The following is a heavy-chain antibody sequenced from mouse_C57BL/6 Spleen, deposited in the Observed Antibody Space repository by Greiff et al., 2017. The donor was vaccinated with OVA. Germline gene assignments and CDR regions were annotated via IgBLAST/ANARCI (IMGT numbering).Heavy chain of an antibody. D-gene: IGHD2-1*01. Sequence: EVKLMESGGGLVKPGGSLKLSCAASGFTFSSYAMSWVRQTPEKRLEWVATISDGGSYTYYPDNVKGRFTISRDNAKNNLYLQMSHLKSEDTAMYYCARGPYGNFWFAYWGQGTLVTVSA. CDR2: ISDGGSYT. CDR1: GFTFSSYA. J-gene: IGHJ3*01. CDR3: ARGPYGNFWFAY. V-gene: IGHV5-4*03.